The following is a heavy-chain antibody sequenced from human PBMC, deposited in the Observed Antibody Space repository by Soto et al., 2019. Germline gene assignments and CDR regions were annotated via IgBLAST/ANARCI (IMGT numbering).Heavy chain of an antibody. CDR1: GYTFTSYG. CDR2: ISAYNGNT. Sequence: ASVKVSCKASGYTFTSYGISWVRQAPGQGLEWMGWISAYNGNTNYAQKLQGRVTMTTDTSTSTAYMELRSLRSDDTAVYYCARVGCTNGVCYLNWFDPWGKGTLVTVSS. V-gene: IGHV1-18*01. J-gene: IGHJ5*02. D-gene: IGHD2-8*01. CDR3: ARVGCTNGVCYLNWFDP.